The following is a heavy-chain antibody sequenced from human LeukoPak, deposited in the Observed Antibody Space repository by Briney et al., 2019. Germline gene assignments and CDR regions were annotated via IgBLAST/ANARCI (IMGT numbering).Heavy chain of an antibody. V-gene: IGHV3-23*01. CDR1: GFTFSSYV. Sequence: PGVALRLSCAASGFTFSSYVMGWVRQSPGEGLEWVSALSCSGGSTYYADSVRGLFTISRDNSKSTLYLQMNSLRAEDTAIYYCAKNFYGDYNVFFDYWGQGTLVTVSS. CDR2: LSCSGGST. CDR3: AKNFYGDYNVFFDY. D-gene: IGHD4-17*01. J-gene: IGHJ4*02.